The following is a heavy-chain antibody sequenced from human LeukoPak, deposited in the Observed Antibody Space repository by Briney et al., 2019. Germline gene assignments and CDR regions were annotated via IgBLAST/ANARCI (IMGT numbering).Heavy chain of an antibody. D-gene: IGHD2-15*01. CDR2: INHSGST. CDR1: GGSFSGYY. J-gene: IGHJ5*02. CDR3: ARGLGGSYYYVGWFDP. Sequence: SETLSLACAVYGGSFSGYYWSWIRQPPGKGLEWIGEINHSGSTNYNPSLKSRVTISVDTSKNQFSLKLSSVTAADTAVYYCARGLGGSYYYVGWFDPWGQGTLVTVSS. V-gene: IGHV4-34*01.